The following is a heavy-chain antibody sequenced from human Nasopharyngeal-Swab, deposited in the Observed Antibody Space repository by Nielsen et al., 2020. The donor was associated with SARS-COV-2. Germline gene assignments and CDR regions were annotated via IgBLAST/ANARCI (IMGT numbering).Heavy chain of an antibody. D-gene: IGHD2-2*01. V-gene: IGHV1-69*06. CDR2: IIPIFGTA. Sequence: WVRQAPGQGLEGMGGIIPIFGTAKYAQKFQGRVTITADKSTSTAYMELSSLRSEETAVYYCASPYCSSTSCRLSYYYGMDVWGQGTTVTVSS. J-gene: IGHJ6*02. CDR3: ASPYCSSTSCRLSYYYGMDV.